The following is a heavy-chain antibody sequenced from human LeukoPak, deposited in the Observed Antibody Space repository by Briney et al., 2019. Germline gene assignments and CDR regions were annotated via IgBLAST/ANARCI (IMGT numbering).Heavy chain of an antibody. D-gene: IGHD3-22*01. CDR2: IYHSGST. CDR3: ARVTGYMIEDYFDY. Sequence: SETLSLTCTVSGGSISGYYWGWIRQPPGKGLEWIGNIYHSGSTYYNPSLKSRVTISVDTSKNQFSLRLSSVTAADTAVYYCARVTGYMIEDYFDYWGQGTLVTVSS. J-gene: IGHJ4*02. CDR1: GGSISGYY. V-gene: IGHV4-59*01.